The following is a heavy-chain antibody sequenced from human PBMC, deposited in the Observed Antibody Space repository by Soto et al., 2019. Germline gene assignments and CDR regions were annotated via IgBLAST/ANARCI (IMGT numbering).Heavy chain of an antibody. Sequence: AAVKVSCKASGYTFTSYGISWVRQAPGQGLEWVGWISAYNGNTNYAQKLQGRVTMTTDTSASTAYMELRSLRSDDTAVYYCARVGYCSSTSCYTENYYYYGMDVWGQGTTVTVSS. D-gene: IGHD2-2*02. V-gene: IGHV1-18*04. J-gene: IGHJ6*02. CDR2: ISAYNGNT. CDR3: ARVGYCSSTSCYTENYYYYGMDV. CDR1: GYTFTSYG.